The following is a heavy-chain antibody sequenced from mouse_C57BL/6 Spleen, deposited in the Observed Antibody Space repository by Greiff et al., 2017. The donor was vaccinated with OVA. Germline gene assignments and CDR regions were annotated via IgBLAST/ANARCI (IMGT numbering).Heavy chain of an antibody. CDR3: ARRSSNYWYFDV. Sequence: VMLVESGAELVKPGASVKISCKASGYAFSSYWMNWVKQRPGKGLEWIGQIYPGDGDTNYNGKFKGKATLTADKSSSTAYMQLSSLTSEDSAVYFCARRSSNYWYFDVWGTGTTVTVSS. D-gene: IGHD2-10*02. J-gene: IGHJ1*03. V-gene: IGHV1-80*01. CDR1: GYAFSSYW. CDR2: IYPGDGDT.